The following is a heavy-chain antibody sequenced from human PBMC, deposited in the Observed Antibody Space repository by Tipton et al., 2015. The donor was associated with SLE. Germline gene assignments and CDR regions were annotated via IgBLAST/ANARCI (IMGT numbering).Heavy chain of an antibody. J-gene: IGHJ3*02. Sequence: TLSLTCAVYGGSFSGYYWSWIRQPPGMGLEWIGEINHSGSTNYNPSLKSRVTISVDTSKNQFSLKLSSVTAADTAVYYCARDPQSKSAFDIWGQGTMVTVS. V-gene: IGHV4-34*01. CDR2: INHSGST. CDR1: GGSFSGYY. CDR3: ARDPQSKSAFDI.